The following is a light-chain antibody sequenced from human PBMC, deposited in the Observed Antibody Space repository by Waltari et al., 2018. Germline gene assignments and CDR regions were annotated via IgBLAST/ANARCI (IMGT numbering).Light chain of an antibody. J-gene: IGLJ2*01. CDR3: AAWDVRLNAVV. CDR1: NSNIGSKP. CDR2: SND. Sequence: QSVLTQPPSASGTPGQTVTISCSGSNSNIGSKPVSWYQQLPGSAPKLLNYSNDRRPPGVPDRFSGSQSGTSASLAITGLQSEDEADYHCAAWDVRLNAVVFGGGTKLTVL. V-gene: IGLV1-44*01.